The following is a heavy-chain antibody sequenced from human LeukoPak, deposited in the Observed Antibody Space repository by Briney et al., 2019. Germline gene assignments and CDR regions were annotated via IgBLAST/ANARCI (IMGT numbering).Heavy chain of an antibody. D-gene: IGHD3-10*01. CDR2: IYYSGST. CDR3: AGLNYYGSGSFFDY. J-gene: IGHJ4*02. CDR1: GGSISSGGYY. Sequence: TLSLTCTVSGGSISSGGYYWSWIRQHPGKGLEWIGYIYYSGSTYYNPSLKSRVTISVDTSKNQFSLKLSPVTAADTAVYYCAGLNYYGSGSFFDYWGQGTLVTVSS. V-gene: IGHV4-31*03.